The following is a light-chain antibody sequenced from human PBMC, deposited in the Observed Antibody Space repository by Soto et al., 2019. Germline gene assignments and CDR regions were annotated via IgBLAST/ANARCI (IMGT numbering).Light chain of an antibody. J-gene: IGKJ2*01. Sequence: EIVLTQSPGTLSLSPGERATLSCRASQSVSSSYLGWYQQKPGQAPRLLIYGASSRATGIPDRFSGSGSGTDFTLTINRLESEDFAVYYCQQYCSSPYTFGLGTKLEIK. CDR1: QSVSSSY. V-gene: IGKV3-20*01. CDR2: GAS. CDR3: QQYCSSPYT.